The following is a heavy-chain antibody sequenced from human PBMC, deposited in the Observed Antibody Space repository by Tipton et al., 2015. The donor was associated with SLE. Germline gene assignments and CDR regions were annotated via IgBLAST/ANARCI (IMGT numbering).Heavy chain of an antibody. J-gene: IGHJ5*02. D-gene: IGHD2-2*01. V-gene: IGHV4-61*02. CDR3: ARAFGTSWQWWFDP. CDR1: GGSISSGSYY. Sequence: TLSLTCTVSGGSISSGSYYWSWIRQPAGKGLEWIGPIYTSGSTNYNPSLKSRVTISVDTSKNQFSLKLSSVTAADTAVYYCARAFGTSWQWWFDPWGQGTLVTVSS. CDR2: IYTSGST.